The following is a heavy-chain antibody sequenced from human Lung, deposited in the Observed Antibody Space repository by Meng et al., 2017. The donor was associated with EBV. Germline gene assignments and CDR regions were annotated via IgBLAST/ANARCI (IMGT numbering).Heavy chain of an antibody. V-gene: IGHV3-53*01. CDR3: ARDSLAAAGPVDY. D-gene: IGHD6-13*01. J-gene: IGHJ4*02. Sequence: EVQLLESGGGLIQPGVSLRLSCAAPGFTVSSNYMSWVGQAPGKGLEWVSVIYSGGSTYYADSVQGRFTISRDNSKNTLYLQMNSLRAEDTAVYYCARDSLAAAGPVDYWGQGTLVTVSS. CDR1: GFTVSSNY. CDR2: IYSGGST.